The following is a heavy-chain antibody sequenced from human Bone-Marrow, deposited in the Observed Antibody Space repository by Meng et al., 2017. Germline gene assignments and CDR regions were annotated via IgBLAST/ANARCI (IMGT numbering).Heavy chain of an antibody. D-gene: IGHD2-2*01. J-gene: IGHJ4*02. V-gene: IGHV4-61*02. Sequence: SETLSLTCTVPGGSISSGSYYWSGIRQPAGKGLEWIGRIYTSGSTNYNPSLKSRVTISVDTSKNQFSLKLSSLTAAATAVYSCARDLKGYCSSTSCSDWGQGTLVTVSS. CDR1: GGSISSGSYY. CDR3: ARDLKGYCSSTSCSD. CDR2: IYTSGST.